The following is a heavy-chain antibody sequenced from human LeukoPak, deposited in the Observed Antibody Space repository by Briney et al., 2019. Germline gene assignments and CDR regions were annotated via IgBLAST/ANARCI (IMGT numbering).Heavy chain of an antibody. CDR2: IYYSGST. D-gene: IGHD2-8*01. CDR3: ARSLLRYCTNGVCPWFDP. V-gene: IGHV4-59*01. Sequence: PSETLSLTCTVSGGSISSYYWSWIRQPPGKGLEWIGYIYYSGSTNYNPSLKSRVTISVDTSKNQFSLKLSSVTAADTAVYYCARSLLRYCTNGVCPWFDPWGQGTLVTVSS. J-gene: IGHJ5*02. CDR1: GGSISSYY.